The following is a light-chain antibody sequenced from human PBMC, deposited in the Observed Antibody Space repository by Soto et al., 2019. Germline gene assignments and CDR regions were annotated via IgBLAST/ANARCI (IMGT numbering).Light chain of an antibody. CDR1: QSVSSY. CDR3: QQRSNCPQTP. J-gene: IGKJ5*01. Sequence: EIVLTQSPATLSLSPGERATLSCRASQSVSSYLAWYQQKPGQAPRLLIYDASNRATGIPARFSGSGSGTDFTLTISSLEPEDFAVDYCQQRSNCPQTPFGQGTRLEVK. CDR2: DAS. V-gene: IGKV3-11*01.